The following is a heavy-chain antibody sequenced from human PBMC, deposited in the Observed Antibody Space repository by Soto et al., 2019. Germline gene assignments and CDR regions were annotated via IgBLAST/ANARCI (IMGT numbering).Heavy chain of an antibody. V-gene: IGHV4-61*03. CDR2: VAYGGRP. CDR1: YASVTSGTYY. J-gene: IGHJ4*02. Sequence: QVQLQESGPGLLKPSETLSLTCTVSYASVTSGTYYWTWIRQPPGKGLEWIGYVAYGGRPNYNRSLKSRLTISIDESKNHFSLTLTYVTAADSAMYYFAGDRGGPGPTFDLWGPGNLVSVSS. D-gene: IGHD2-2*01. CDR3: AGDRGGPGPTFDL.